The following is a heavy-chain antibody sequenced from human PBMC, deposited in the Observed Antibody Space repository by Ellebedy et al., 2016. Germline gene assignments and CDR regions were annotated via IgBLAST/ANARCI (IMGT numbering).Heavy chain of an antibody. Sequence: ASVKVSCKASGYTFTSYDINWVRQATGLGLECMGWMNPNSGNTGYAQKFQGRVTMTRNTSITTAYMELSSLRSEDTAVYYCARDGQSGGWIAAAGMFYYWGQGTLVTVSS. CDR1: GYTFTSYD. V-gene: IGHV1-8*01. D-gene: IGHD6-13*01. CDR3: ARDGQSGGWIAAAGMFYY. CDR2: MNPNSGNT. J-gene: IGHJ4*02.